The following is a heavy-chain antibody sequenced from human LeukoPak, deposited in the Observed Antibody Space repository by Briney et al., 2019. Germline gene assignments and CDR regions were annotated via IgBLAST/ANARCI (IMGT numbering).Heavy chain of an antibody. CDR1: GFTFSSYW. CDR3: ARRAIAAAGSVYNWFDP. D-gene: IGHD6-13*01. J-gene: IGHJ5*02. CDR2: IKQDGSEK. V-gene: IGHV3-7*01. Sequence: GGSLRLSCAASGFTFSSYWMSWVRQAPGKGLEWVANIKQDGSEKYYVDSVKGRFTISRDNAKNSLYLQMNSLRAEDTAVYYCARRAIAAAGSVYNWFDPWGQGTLVTVSS.